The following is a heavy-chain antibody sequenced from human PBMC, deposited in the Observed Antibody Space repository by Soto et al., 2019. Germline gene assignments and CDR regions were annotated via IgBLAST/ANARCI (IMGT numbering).Heavy chain of an antibody. D-gene: IGHD2-21*01. CDR1: GGSISSSSYY. J-gene: IGHJ6*02. Sequence: PSETLSLTCTVSGGSISSSSYYWGWIRQPPGKGLEWNGSIYYSGSTYYNPSLKSRVTISVDTSKNQFSLKLSSVTAADTAVYYCASKPVDYYYYGMDVWGQGTTVTVSS. V-gene: IGHV4-39*01. CDR3: ASKPVDYYYYGMDV. CDR2: IYYSGST.